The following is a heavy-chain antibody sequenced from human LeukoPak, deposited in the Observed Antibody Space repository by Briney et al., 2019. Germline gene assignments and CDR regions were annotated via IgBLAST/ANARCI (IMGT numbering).Heavy chain of an antibody. CDR1: GFTFSSYW. CDR2: IKQDGSEK. J-gene: IGHJ3*02. V-gene: IGHV3-7*01. D-gene: IGHD2-15*01. CDR3: ARRVAAATRNAFDI. Sequence: GGSLRLSCAASGFTFSSYWMSWVRQAPGKGLEWVANIKQDGSEKYYVDSVKGRFTISRDNAKNSLYLQMNSLRAEDTAVYYCARRVAAATRNAFDIWGQGTMVTVSS.